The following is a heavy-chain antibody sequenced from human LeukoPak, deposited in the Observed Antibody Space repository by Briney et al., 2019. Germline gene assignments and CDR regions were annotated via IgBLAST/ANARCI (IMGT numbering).Heavy chain of an antibody. V-gene: IGHV3-30*18. Sequence: GGSLGLSCAASGFTFSSYGMHWVRQAPGKGLEWVAVISYDGSNKYYADSVKGRFTISRDNSKNTLYLQMNSLGAEDTAVYYCAKDSNYYDSTAFDIWGQGTMVTVAS. J-gene: IGHJ3*02. CDR3: AKDSNYYDSTAFDI. CDR2: ISYDGSNK. CDR1: GFTFSSYG. D-gene: IGHD3-22*01.